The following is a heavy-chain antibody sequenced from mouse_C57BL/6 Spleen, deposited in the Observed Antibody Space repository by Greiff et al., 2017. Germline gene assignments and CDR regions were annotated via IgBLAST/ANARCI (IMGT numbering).Heavy chain of an antibody. J-gene: IGHJ2*01. CDR3: ASSRVTVFDY. D-gene: IGHD1-1*01. CDR2: IYPSDSET. CDR1: GYTFTSYW. Sequence: QVQLKQPGAELVRPGSSVKLSCKASGYTFTSYWMDWVTQRPGQGLEWIGNIYPSDSETHYNQKFKDKATLTVDKSSSTAYMQLSSLTSEDSAVYYCASSRVTVFDYWGQGTTLTVSS. V-gene: IGHV1-61*01.